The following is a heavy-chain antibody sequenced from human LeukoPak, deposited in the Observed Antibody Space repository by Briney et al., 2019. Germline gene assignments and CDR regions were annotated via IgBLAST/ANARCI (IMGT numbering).Heavy chain of an antibody. D-gene: IGHD3-3*01. CDR1: GYTFTGYY. J-gene: IGHJ6*03. CDR2: INPNSGGT. CDR3: ARERPTFGVAARTYYCMDV. Sequence: ASVKVSCKVSGYTFTGYYMHWVRQAPGQGLEWMGWINPNSGGTNYAQKFQGRVTMTRDTSISTAYMELSRLRSDDTAVYYCARERPTFGVAARTYYCMDVWGKGTTVTVSS. V-gene: IGHV1-2*02.